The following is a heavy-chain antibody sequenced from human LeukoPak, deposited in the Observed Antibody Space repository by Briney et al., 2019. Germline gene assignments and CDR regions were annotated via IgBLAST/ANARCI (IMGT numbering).Heavy chain of an antibody. CDR2: ISGSGGST. CDR3: SKDSTTHGDLFDF. D-gene: IGHD4-17*01. V-gene: IGHV3-23*01. Sequence: KTGGSLRLSCAASGFTFSSYAMSWVRQAPGKGLEWVSAISGSGGSTYYADSVKGRFTISRDNSKNTLYLQMNSLRAEDTAVYYCSKDSTTHGDLFDFWGQGTLVTVSS. J-gene: IGHJ4*02. CDR1: GFTFSSYA.